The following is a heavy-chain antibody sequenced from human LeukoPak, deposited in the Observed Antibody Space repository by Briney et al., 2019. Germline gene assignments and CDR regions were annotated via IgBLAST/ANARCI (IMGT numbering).Heavy chain of an antibody. CDR3: ARDEDGYNYGFDP. CDR2: TYYRSKWYN. J-gene: IGHJ5*02. D-gene: IGHD5-24*01. V-gene: IGHV6-1*01. Sequence: SQTLSLTCAISGDSVSGNRATWNWLRQSPSRGLEWLGRTYYRSKWYNDYAVSVKSRITINPDTSKNQFSLQLNSVTPEDTAVYYCARDEDGYNYGFDPWGQGTLVTVSS. CDR1: GDSVSGNRAT.